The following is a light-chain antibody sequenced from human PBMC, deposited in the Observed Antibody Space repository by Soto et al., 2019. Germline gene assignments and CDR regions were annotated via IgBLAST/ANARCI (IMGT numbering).Light chain of an antibody. CDR2: AAS. Sequence: AIQVTQSPSSLSASVGDRVTITCRTSQGIRSALGWYQQKPGKVPKLLIYAASTVQSGDPSRFSGSGSGRDFTLTISSLQPEDFATYYCLLDYSYFWAFGQGTKVDIK. J-gene: IGKJ1*01. CDR3: LLDYSYFWA. CDR1: QGIRSA. V-gene: IGKV1-6*01.